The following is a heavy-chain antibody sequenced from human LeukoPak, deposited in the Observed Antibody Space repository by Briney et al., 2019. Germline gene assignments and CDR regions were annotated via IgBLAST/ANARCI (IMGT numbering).Heavy chain of an antibody. D-gene: IGHD5-24*01. V-gene: IGHV4-59*08. Sequence: SETLSLTCTVSGDSISSLYWSWIRQPPGKGLEWIGYIYYSGSTNYDPSLKSRVTISVDTSKNQFSLKLSSVAAADTAVYYCARHKKSEDGYNSFYFDYWDQGTLVTVSS. J-gene: IGHJ4*02. CDR3: ARHKKSEDGYNSFYFDY. CDR2: IYYSGST. CDR1: GDSISSLY.